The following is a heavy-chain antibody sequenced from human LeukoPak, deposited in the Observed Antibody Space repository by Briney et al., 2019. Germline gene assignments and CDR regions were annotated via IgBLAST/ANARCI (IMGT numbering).Heavy chain of an antibody. Sequence: PGGSLRLSCAASGFTFNSYGMHWVRQAPGKWLEWVAFIRYDGSNKYYADSVKGRFTISRDNSKNTLYLQMNSLRAEDTAVYYCAKEAGYSSGGRWGQGTLVTVSS. V-gene: IGHV3-30*02. CDR1: GFTFNSYG. D-gene: IGHD6-19*01. CDR3: AKEAGYSSGGR. J-gene: IGHJ4*02. CDR2: IRYDGSNK.